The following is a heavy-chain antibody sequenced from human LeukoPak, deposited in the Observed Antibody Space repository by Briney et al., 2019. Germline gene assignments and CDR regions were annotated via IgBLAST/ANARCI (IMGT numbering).Heavy chain of an antibody. D-gene: IGHD3/OR15-3a*01. CDR2: IYYSGNT. Sequence: TPSETLSLTCTVSGVSISSSNSYWGWIRQPPGKGLEWIGSIYYSGNTYYNASLKSQVSISIDTSQNQFSLRLTSVTAADTAVYYCARQTGSGLFILPGGQGTLVTVSS. CDR3: ARQTGSGLFILP. CDR1: GVSISSSNSY. V-gene: IGHV4-39*01. J-gene: IGHJ4*02.